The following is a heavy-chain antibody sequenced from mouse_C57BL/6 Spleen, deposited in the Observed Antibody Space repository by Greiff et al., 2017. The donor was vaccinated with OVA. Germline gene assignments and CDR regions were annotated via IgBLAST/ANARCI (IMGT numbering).Heavy chain of an antibody. J-gene: IGHJ4*01. CDR2: ISSGSSTI. V-gene: IGHV5-17*01. Sequence: EVMLVESGGGLVKPGGSLKLSCAASGFPFSDYGMHWFRPAPEKGLAWVAYISSGSSTIYYADTVKGRFPISRDNAKNTLFLQMTRRRSEDTAMYYCASPRGYYAMDYWGKGTSVTVSS. CDR1: GFPFSDYG. CDR3: ASPRGYYAMDY.